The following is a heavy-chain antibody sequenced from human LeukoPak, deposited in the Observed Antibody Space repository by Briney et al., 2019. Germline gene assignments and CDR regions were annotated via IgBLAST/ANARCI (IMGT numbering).Heavy chain of an antibody. CDR1: GFTFSSYE. Sequence: GGSLRLSCAASGFTFSSYEMNWVRQAPGKGLEWVSYISSSGSTIYYADSVKGRFTISRDNAKNSLYLQMNSLRAEDTAVYYCARDPMGSYYHYYGMDVWGKGTTVTVSS. CDR2: ISSSGSTI. V-gene: IGHV3-48*03. J-gene: IGHJ6*04. CDR3: ARDPMGSYYHYYGMDV. D-gene: IGHD5-24*01.